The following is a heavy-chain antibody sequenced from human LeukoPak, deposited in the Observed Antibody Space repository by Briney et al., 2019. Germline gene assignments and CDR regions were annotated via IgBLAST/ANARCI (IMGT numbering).Heavy chain of an antibody. Sequence: ASVKVSCKASGYTFTSYYMHWVRQAPGQGLEWMGIINPSGGSTSYAQKFQGRVTMTRDTSMSTVYMELSSLRSEDTAVYYCARGPDYYDSSGYYYVYWGQGTLVTVSS. V-gene: IGHV1-46*01. J-gene: IGHJ4*02. D-gene: IGHD3-22*01. CDR2: INPSGGST. CDR1: GYTFTSYY. CDR3: ARGPDYYDSSGYYYVY.